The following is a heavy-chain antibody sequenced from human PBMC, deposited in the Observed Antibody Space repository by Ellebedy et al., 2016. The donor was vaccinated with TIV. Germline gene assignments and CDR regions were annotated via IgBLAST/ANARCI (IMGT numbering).Heavy chain of an antibody. V-gene: IGHV4-59*01. Sequence: MPSETLSLTCNDSGASIRSFYWSWVRQSPGKGLEWIGYVHSSWGANYNPSLENRVTMFVDTYKNQISLKLSSVTDADTAGYYCARTDPWQPIDDWGQGILVSVSS. J-gene: IGHJ4*02. CDR1: GASIRSFY. CDR2: VHSSWGA. CDR3: ARTDPWQPIDD. D-gene: IGHD2-21*02.